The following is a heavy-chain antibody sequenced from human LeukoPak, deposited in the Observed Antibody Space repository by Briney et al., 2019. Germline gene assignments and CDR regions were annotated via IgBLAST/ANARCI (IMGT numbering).Heavy chain of an antibody. J-gene: IGHJ6*04. V-gene: IGHV1-2*02. Sequence: ASVKVSCKASGYTFTAYYIHWVRRAPGQGLEWMAWINPNRGGTESAQKFQGRVTMTRDTSISTAYMELSRLRSDDTGVYYCTRDHCTSINCYEYNYYGMDVWGEGTTVTVSS. D-gene: IGHD2-2*01. CDR2: INPNRGGT. CDR3: TRDHCTSINCYEYNYYGMDV. CDR1: GYTFTAYY.